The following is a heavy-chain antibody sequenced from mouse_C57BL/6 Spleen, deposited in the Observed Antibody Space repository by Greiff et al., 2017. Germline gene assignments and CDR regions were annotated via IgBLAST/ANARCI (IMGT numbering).Heavy chain of an antibody. CDR1: GYTFTSYW. CDR3: ARPGSSLFAY. D-gene: IGHD1-1*01. V-gene: IGHV1-59*01. J-gene: IGHJ3*01. Sequence: QVQLQQPGAELVRPGTSVKLSCKASGYTFTSYWMHWVKQRPGQGLEWIGVIDPSDSYTNYNQKFKGKATLTVDTSSSTAYMQLSSLTSEDSAVYYCARPGSSLFAYWGQGTLVTVSA. CDR2: IDPSDSYT.